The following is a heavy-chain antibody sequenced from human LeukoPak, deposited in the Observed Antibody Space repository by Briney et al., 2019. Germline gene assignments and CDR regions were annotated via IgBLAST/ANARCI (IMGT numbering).Heavy chain of an antibody. V-gene: IGHV4-34*01. CDR3: ARGLGLLWFGEPLTRLLSAPLSSFFDY. J-gene: IGHJ4*02. Sequence: PSETLSLTCAVYGGSFSGYYWSWIRQPPGKGLEWIGEINHSGSTNYNPSLKSRVTISVDTSKNQFSLKLSSVTAADTAVYYCARGLGLLWFGEPLTRLLSAPLSSFFDYWGQGTLVTVSS. CDR2: INHSGST. D-gene: IGHD3-10*01. CDR1: GGSFSGYY.